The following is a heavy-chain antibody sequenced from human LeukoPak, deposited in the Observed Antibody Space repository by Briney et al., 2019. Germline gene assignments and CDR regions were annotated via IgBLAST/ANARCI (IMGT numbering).Heavy chain of an antibody. CDR3: ARASSWYGVDP. J-gene: IGHJ5*02. V-gene: IGHV3-11*04. Sequence: SLTLSCAASGVTVTNNYIGWICKAPSKGLDLVSYISSRDSTLYYADSVKRRFTISRDNAKNSLYLQMNSLRAEDTAVYYCARASSWYGVDPRGQGNLVTVSS. CDR2: ISSRDSTL. CDR1: GVTVTNNY. D-gene: IGHD6-13*01.